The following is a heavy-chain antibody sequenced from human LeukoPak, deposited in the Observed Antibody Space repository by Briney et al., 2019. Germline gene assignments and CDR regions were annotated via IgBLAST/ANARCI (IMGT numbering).Heavy chain of an antibody. CDR3: ARDSRITIFGVVIDDAFDI. CDR2: ISAYNGNT. J-gene: IGHJ3*02. Sequence: ASVKVSCKASGYTFTSYGISWVRQAPGQGPEWMGWISAYNGNTNYAQKLQGRVTMTTDTSTSTAYMELRSLRSDDTAVYYCARDSRITIFGVVIDDAFDIWGQGTMVTVSS. D-gene: IGHD3-3*01. CDR1: GYTFTSYG. V-gene: IGHV1-18*01.